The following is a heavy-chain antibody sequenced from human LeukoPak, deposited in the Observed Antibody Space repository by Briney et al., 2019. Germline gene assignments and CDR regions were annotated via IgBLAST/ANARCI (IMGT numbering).Heavy chain of an antibody. CDR2: IYTSGST. CDR3: ARVGSSSWYNYYYYYMDV. Sequence: SETLSLTCTVSGRSISSGSYYWRWIRQPAGKGLEWIGRIYTSGSTNYNPSLKSRLTISVDTSKNQFSLKLSSVTAADTAVYYCARVGSSSWYNYYYYYMDVWGKGTTVTVSS. J-gene: IGHJ6*03. V-gene: IGHV4-61*02. D-gene: IGHD6-13*01. CDR1: GRSISSGSYY.